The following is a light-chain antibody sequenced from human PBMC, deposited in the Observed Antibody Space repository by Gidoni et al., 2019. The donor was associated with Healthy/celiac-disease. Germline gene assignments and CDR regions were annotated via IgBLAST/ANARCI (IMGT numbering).Light chain of an antibody. CDR3: QQYGSSPPAWT. J-gene: IGKJ1*01. CDR2: GAS. V-gene: IGKV3-20*01. CDR1: QSVSSSY. Sequence: ELVLTQSPGTLSLSPGERATLPCRASQSVSSSYLAWYQQKPGQAPRLLIYGASSRATGIPDRFSGSGSGTDFTLTISRLEPEDFAVYYCQQYGSSPPAWTFGQXTKVEIK.